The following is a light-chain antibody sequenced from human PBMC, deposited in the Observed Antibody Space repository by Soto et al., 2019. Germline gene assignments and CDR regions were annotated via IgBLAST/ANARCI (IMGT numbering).Light chain of an antibody. J-gene: IGKJ5*01. CDR2: GTS. CDR3: QQRSIWPLT. V-gene: IGKV3-11*01. CDR1: QNISRS. Sequence: EIGVTHAPGTLSLSPGEVSSLSCRASQNISRSLAWYQQKPGQGPSLLIYGTSPTAGGVPARFSGGGSGTDFTLTISSLEPEDFAVYSCQQRSIWPLTFGQGTRLEI.